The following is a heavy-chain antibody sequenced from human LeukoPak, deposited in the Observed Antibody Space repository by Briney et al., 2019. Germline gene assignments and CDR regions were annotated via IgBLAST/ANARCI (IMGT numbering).Heavy chain of an antibody. J-gene: IGHJ4*02. Sequence: ASVKVSCKASGYTFTSYGISWVRQAPGQRLEWMGWISAYNGNTNYAQKLQGRVTMTTDTSTSTAYMELRSLRSDDTGVYYCARNPLPLYSGYDYLFDYWGQGTLVTVSS. CDR2: ISAYNGNT. CDR3: ARNPLPLYSGYDYLFDY. V-gene: IGHV1-18*04. D-gene: IGHD5-12*01. CDR1: GYTFTSYG.